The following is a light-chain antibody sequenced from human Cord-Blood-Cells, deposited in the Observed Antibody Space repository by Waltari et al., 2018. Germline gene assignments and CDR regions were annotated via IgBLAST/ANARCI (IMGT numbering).Light chain of an antibody. V-gene: IGLV3-19*01. J-gene: IGLJ1*01. Sequence: SSELTHDPAVSVALGPTVRITCQGDSLSRYYASWYQQKPGQAPVLVIYGKNNRTTGIPDRFSGSSSGNTASLTITGAQAEDEADYYCNSRDSSGNHYVFGTGTKVTVL. CDR3: NSRDSSGNHYV. CDR2: GKN. CDR1: SLSRYY.